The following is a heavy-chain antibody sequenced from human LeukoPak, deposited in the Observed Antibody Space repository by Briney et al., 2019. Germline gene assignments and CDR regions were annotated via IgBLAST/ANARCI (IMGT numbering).Heavy chain of an antibody. CDR2: INPSGGST. CDR3: ARDQGPRNCSSTSCYRDY. J-gene: IGHJ4*02. D-gene: IGHD2-2*01. Sequence: ASVKVSCKASGYTFTSYYMHWVRQAPGQGLEWMGIINPSGGSTSYAQKFQGRVTMTRDTSTSTVYMELSSLRSEDTAVYYCARDQGPRNCSSTSCYRDYWGQGTLVTVSS. V-gene: IGHV1-46*01. CDR1: GYTFTSYY.